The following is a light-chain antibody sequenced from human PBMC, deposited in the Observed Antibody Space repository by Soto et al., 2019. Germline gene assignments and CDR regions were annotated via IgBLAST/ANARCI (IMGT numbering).Light chain of an antibody. CDR2: DTF. V-gene: IGKV3-11*01. Sequence: IVLTQSPASLSVSPGGRATLSCRASQDISTYLAWYQQKPGQAPRLIIYDTFNRVSGVPDTFSGSGSGTVFTLTINNGAPEDSAIYYCQQRSTWPLTFGGGTKVE. CDR3: QQRSTWPLT. CDR1: QDISTY. J-gene: IGKJ4*01.